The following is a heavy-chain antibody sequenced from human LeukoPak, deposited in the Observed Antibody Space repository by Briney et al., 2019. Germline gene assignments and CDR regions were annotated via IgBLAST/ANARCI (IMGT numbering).Heavy chain of an antibody. J-gene: IGHJ5*02. D-gene: IGHD5-12*01. CDR3: ARGSGRGYSGYVRFDP. Sequence: QPGGSLRLSCAASGFTFRSYAMSWVRQAPGKGLEWVSVIYSGGSTYYAGSVKGRFTISRDNSKNTLYLQMNSLRAEDTAVYYCARGSGRGYSGYVRFDPWGQGTLVTVSS. CDR2: IYSGGST. V-gene: IGHV3-53*01. CDR1: GFTFRSYA.